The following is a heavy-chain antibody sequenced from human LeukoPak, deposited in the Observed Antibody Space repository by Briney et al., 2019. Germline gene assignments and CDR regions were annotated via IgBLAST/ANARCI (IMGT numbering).Heavy chain of an antibody. CDR3: ATDWRKVARPMRAYYYYGIDV. D-gene: IGHD6-6*01. CDR1: GYTLTELS. J-gene: IGHJ6*02. CDR2: FDPEDGET. Sequence: ASVKVSCKVSGYTLTELSMHWVRQAPGKGLEWMGGFDPEDGETIYAQKFQGRVTMTEDTSTDTAYMELSSLRSEDTAVYYCATDWRKVARPMRAYYYYGIDVWGQGTTVTVSS. V-gene: IGHV1-24*01.